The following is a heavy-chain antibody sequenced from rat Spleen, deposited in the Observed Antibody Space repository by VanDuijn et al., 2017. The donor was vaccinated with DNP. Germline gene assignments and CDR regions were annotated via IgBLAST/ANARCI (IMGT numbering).Heavy chain of an antibody. CDR3: AIHTTGITYYFHY. CDR1: GFTFSDYN. CDR2: IIFDGRRT. V-gene: IGHV5S10*01. J-gene: IGHJ2*01. D-gene: IGHD1-9*01. Sequence: EVQVVESGGGLVQPGRSLRLSCTASGFTFSDYNLAWVRQAPKKGLEWVATIIFDGRRTYYRDSVKGRFTLSRDNAKSTLYLQMDSLRSEDTATYYCAIHTTGITYYFHYWGQGVMVTVS.